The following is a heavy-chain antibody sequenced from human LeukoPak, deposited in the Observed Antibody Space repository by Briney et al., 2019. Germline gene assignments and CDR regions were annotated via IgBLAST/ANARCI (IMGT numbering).Heavy chain of an antibody. CDR1: GFTFSSYG. V-gene: IGHV3-30*02. J-gene: IGHJ4*02. CDR3: AKERDTAMVTIDY. CDR2: IRYDGSNK. Sequence: GGSLRLSCAASGFTFSSYGMHWVRQAPGKGLEWVAFIRYDGSNKYYADSVKGRFTISRDNSKNTLYLQMNSLRAEDTAVYYCAKERDTAMVTIDYWGREPWSPSPQ. D-gene: IGHD5-18*01.